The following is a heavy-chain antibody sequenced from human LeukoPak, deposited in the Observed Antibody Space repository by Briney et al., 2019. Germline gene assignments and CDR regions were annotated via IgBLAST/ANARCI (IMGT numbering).Heavy chain of an antibody. D-gene: IGHD3-3*01. Sequence: GGTLRLSCAASGFTFSSYGMHWVRQAPGKGLEWVAFIRYDGSNKYYADSVKGRFTISRDNSKNTLYLQMNSLRAEDTAVYYCARAFGVVIRTTNFDYWGQGTLVTVSS. V-gene: IGHV3-30*02. J-gene: IGHJ4*02. CDR1: GFTFSSYG. CDR3: ARAFGVVIRTTNFDY. CDR2: IRYDGSNK.